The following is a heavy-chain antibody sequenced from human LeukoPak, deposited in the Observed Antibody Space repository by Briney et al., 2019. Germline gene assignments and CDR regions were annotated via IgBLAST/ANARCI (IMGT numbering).Heavy chain of an antibody. J-gene: IGHJ6*02. V-gene: IGHV1-18*01. CDR2: ISAYNGNT. CDR1: GYTFTSYG. D-gene: IGHD2-15*01. Sequence: GASVKVSCKASGYTFTSYGIGWVRQAPGQGLEWMGWISAYNGNTNYAQKLQGRVTMTTDTSTSTAYMELRSLRSDNTAAYYCARDRQYCSGGSCYSATYYGMDVWGQGTTVTVSS. CDR3: ARDRQYCSGGSCYSATYYGMDV.